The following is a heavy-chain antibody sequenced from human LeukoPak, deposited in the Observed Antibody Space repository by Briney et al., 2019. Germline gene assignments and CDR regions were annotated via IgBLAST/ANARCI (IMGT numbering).Heavy chain of an antibody. V-gene: IGHV3-23*01. CDR1: GFTLNSYA. J-gene: IGHJ4*02. CDR3: VRGDYGDYTLFDY. CDR2: ISGSGGNT. D-gene: IGHD4-17*01. Sequence: GGSLRLSCAASGFTLNSYAMSWVRQAPGKGLEWVSGISGSGGNTYYADSVKGRFTISRDNSRNTLYLQMNSLRAEDTAVYYCVRGDYGDYTLFDYWGQGTLVTVSS.